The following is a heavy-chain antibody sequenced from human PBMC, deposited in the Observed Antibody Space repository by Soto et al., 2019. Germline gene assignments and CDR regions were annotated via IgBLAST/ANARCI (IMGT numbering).Heavy chain of an antibody. CDR2: ISWKDEK. Sequence: QITLKESGPTLVKPTQTLTVTCTFSGFSLSTSGAGVGRIRQSPGKAPEWLALISWKDEKRYNPGLKSRLTITKDTSKNQVVLTMTDLDPVDTATYFCAHRYGGNYYRWYFDSWGQGTLVTVSS. J-gene: IGHJ4*02. D-gene: IGHD1-26*01. CDR3: AHRYGGNYYRWYFDS. V-gene: IGHV2-5*01. CDR1: GFSLSTSGAG.